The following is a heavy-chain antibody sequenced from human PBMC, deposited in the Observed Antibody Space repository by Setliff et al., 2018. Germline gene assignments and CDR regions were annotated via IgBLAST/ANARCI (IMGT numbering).Heavy chain of an antibody. CDR1: GFTFDDYG. J-gene: IGHJ4*02. CDR3: ARDLHWGFDY. Sequence: PGGSLRLSCAASGFTFDDYGMSWVRQAPGKGLEWVSYISTTGTTIYADSVKGRFTISRDNDKNLLYLQMDNLRAGDMAMYYCARDLHWGFDYWGLGALVTDSS. CDR2: ISTTGTTI. V-gene: IGHV3-20*04. D-gene: IGHD7-27*01.